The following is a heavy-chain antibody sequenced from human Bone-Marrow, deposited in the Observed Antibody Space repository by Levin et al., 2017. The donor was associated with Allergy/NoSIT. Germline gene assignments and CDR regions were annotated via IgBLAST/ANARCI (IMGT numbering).Heavy chain of an antibody. D-gene: IGHD3-10*01. CDR2: INKSGTRT. CDR3: ARCGRFGSGTYYYYMDI. Sequence: RGESLKISCVGSGFTFEDYAMSWVRQIPGKGLEWVSGINKSGTRTGYADSVKGRFTVSRDSASLYLHMNSLRVEDTAFYYCARCGRFGSGTYYYYMDIWGKGTTVTISS. J-gene: IGHJ6*03. CDR1: GFTFEDYA. V-gene: IGHV3-20*04.